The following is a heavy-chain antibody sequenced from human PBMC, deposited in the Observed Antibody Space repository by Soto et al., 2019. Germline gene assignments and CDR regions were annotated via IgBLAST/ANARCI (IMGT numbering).Heavy chain of an antibody. CDR2: INHSGST. J-gene: IGHJ5*02. Sequence: SETLSLTCAVYGGSFSGYYWSWIRQPPGKGLEWIGEINHSGSTNYNPSLKSRVTISVDTSKNQFSLKLSSVTAADTAVYYCASPGAAAGTGNWFDPWGQGTLVTVSS. D-gene: IGHD6-13*01. V-gene: IGHV4-34*01. CDR3: ASPGAAAGTGNWFDP. CDR1: GGSFSGYY.